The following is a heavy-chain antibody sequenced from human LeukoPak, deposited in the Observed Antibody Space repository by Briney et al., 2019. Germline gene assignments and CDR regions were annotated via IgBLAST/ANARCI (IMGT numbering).Heavy chain of an antibody. J-gene: IGHJ5*02. CDR3: ARVDIVVVVAVGSFDP. D-gene: IGHD2-15*01. CDR2: INPNSGGT. Sequence: ASVKVSCKASGYTFTDYYVHWERQAPGQGLEWMGWINPNSGGTNYAPKFQGRVTMTRDTSICTAYMELSRLRSDDSAVYYCARVDIVVVVAVGSFDPWGQGTLVTVSS. V-gene: IGHV1-2*02. CDR1: GYTFTDYY.